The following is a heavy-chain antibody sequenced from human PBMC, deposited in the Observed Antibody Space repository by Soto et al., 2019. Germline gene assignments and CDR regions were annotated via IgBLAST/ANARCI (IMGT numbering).Heavy chain of an antibody. D-gene: IGHD2-15*01. CDR2: ISCSGGST. J-gene: IGHJ4*02. CDR1: GFTFSSYA. CDR3: AKDRIPRLGVVAATHYFDY. Sequence: GGSLRLSCAASGFTFSSYAMSWVRQAPGKGLEWVSAISCSGGSTYYADSVKGRFTISRDNSKNTLYLQMNSLRAEDTAVYYGAKDRIPRLGVVAATHYFDYWGKGTLVTVSS. V-gene: IGHV3-23*01.